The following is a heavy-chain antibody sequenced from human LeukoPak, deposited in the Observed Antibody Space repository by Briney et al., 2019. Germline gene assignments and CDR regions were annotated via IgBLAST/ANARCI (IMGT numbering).Heavy chain of an antibody. CDR2: VSGNGVNT. J-gene: IGHJ4*02. V-gene: IGHV3-43*02. CDR3: TKDSSSLWYFDF. Sequence: GGSLRLSCAASGFTFDNFAMHWVRQTPGKGLEWVSLVSGNGVNTYYADSVKGRFTISRDNSRNSLYLQMNSLRTEDTALYFCTKDSSSLWYFDFWGQGALVTASS. D-gene: IGHD6-13*01. CDR1: GFTFDNFA.